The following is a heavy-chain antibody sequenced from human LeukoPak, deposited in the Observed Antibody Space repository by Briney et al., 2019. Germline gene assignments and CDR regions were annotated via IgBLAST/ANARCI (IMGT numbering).Heavy chain of an antibody. D-gene: IGHD2-2*01. V-gene: IGHV3-9*01. Sequence: PGGSLRLSCAASGFTFSSYAMSWVRQAPGKGLEWVSGISWNSGSIGYADSVKGRFTISRDNAKNSLYLQMNSLRAEDTALYYSAKDGAGQLTARNWFDPWGQGTLVTVSS. CDR3: AKDGAGQLTARNWFDP. J-gene: IGHJ5*02. CDR1: GFTFSSYA. CDR2: ISWNSGSI.